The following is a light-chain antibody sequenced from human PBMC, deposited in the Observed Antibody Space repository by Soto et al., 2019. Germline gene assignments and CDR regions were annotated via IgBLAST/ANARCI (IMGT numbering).Light chain of an antibody. CDR3: SSYPSISTLGLV. J-gene: IGLJ2*01. Sequence: QSALTQPASVSGSPGQSITISCTGTSSDVGGYNYVSWYQQHPGKAPKLMIYDVSDRPSGVSNRFSGSKSGNTASLTISGLQAEDEADYYCSSYPSISTLGLVFGGGTKLTVL. CDR2: DVS. V-gene: IGLV2-14*01. CDR1: SSDVGGYNY.